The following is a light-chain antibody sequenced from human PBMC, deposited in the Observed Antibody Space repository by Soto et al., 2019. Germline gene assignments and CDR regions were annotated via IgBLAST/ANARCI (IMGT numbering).Light chain of an antibody. CDR1: KSDIGVYDF. Sequence: QSALTQPPSASGSPGQSVTISCTGTKSDIGVYDFVSWYQHHPGKAPKLIIYEVSKRPSGVPDRFSGSKSGNTASLTVSGLQAEDEGDYYCCSYGGGNNFYVFGTGTKSPS. CDR3: CSYGGGNNFYV. J-gene: IGLJ1*01. V-gene: IGLV2-8*01. CDR2: EVS.